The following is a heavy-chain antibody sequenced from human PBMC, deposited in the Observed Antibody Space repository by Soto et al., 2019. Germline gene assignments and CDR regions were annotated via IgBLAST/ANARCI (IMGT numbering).Heavy chain of an antibody. D-gene: IGHD6-6*01. J-gene: IGHJ4*02. CDR2: ISYDGSNK. CDR1: GFTFSSYA. V-gene: IGHV3-30-3*01. CDR3: SITSVPEYFFDY. Sequence: PGGSLRLSCAASGFTFSSYAMHWVRQAPGKGLEWVAVISYDGSNKYYADSVKGRFTISRDNSKNTLYLQMNSLRAEDTAVYYCSITSVPEYFFDYWGQGTLVTVSS.